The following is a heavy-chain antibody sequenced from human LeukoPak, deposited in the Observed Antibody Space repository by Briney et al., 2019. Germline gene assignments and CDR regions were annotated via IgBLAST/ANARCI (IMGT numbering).Heavy chain of an antibody. Sequence: ASVKVSCKASGYTFTSYDINWVRQATGQGLEWMGWMNPNSGNTGYAQKFQGRVTMTRNTSISTAYMELSSLRSDDTAVYYCAREPIAAAGGWFDPWGQGTLVTVSS. V-gene: IGHV1-8*01. J-gene: IGHJ5*02. CDR3: AREPIAAAGGWFDP. CDR1: GYTFTSYD. CDR2: MNPNSGNT. D-gene: IGHD6-13*01.